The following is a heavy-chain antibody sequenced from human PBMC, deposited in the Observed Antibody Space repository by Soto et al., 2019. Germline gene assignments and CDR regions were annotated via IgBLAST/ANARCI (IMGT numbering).Heavy chain of an antibody. CDR2: ISYDGSNK. CDR3: ATGTYLGELSQIHY. CDR1: GFTFSSYG. V-gene: IGHV3-30*03. Sequence: QVQLVESGGGVVQPGRSLRLSCAASGFTFSSYGMHWVRQAPGKGLEWVAVISYDGSNKYYADSVKGRFTISRDNSKNTLYLQMNSLRAEDTAVYYCATGTYLGELSQIHYWGQGTLVTVSS. J-gene: IGHJ4*02. D-gene: IGHD3-16*02.